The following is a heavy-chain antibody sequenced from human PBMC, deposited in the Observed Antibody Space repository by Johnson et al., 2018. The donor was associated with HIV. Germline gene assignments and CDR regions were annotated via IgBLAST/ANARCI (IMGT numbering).Heavy chain of an antibody. V-gene: IGHV3-66*01. D-gene: IGHD1-26*01. CDR3: AKESKWESRTPHDFDM. J-gene: IGHJ3*02. CDR2: IYSGGNT. CDR1: GFTFSSNY. Sequence: EVQLVESGGGLVQPGRSLRLSCAASGFTFSSNYMSWVRQAQGKGLEWVSVIYSGGNTYYADSVKGRFTITRDDSKNTLYLQIKSMIVEDTAVYYCAKESKWESRTPHDFDMWGQGTMVTVSS.